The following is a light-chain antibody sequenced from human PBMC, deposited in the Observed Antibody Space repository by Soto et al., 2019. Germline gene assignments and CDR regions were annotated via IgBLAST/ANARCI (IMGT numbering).Light chain of an antibody. Sequence: DIQMTQSTSTLSASVGDRVTITCRASQTISSWLAWYQQKPGKAPKLLIYKASSLESGVPSRFSGSGSGTEFILTISSLQPDDFATYYCQQYDRFSPWTFGQGTKVEVK. J-gene: IGKJ1*01. V-gene: IGKV1-5*03. CDR1: QTISSW. CDR3: QQYDRFSPWT. CDR2: KAS.